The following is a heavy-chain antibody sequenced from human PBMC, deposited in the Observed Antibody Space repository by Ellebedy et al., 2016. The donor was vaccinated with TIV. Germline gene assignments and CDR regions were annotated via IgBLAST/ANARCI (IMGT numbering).Heavy chain of an antibody. CDR1: GFSFSSYG. CDR3: ARDSRGRWTPFDH. J-gene: IGHJ4*02. D-gene: IGHD4-23*01. Sequence: LGGSLRLSCAASGFSFSSYGMHWVRQSPGKGLEWMAFIWYDGTDESYAESVEGRFSISRDNSKNTLYLHMKSLRAEDTAIYYCARDSRGRWTPFDHWGQGTVVAVSS. V-gene: IGHV3-33*01. CDR2: IWYDGTDE.